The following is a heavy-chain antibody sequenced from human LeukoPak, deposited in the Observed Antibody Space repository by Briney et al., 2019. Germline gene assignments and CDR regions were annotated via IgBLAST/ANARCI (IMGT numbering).Heavy chain of an antibody. CDR3: ARDRDYYGSGSHPT. J-gene: IGHJ5*02. V-gene: IGHV4-34*01. CDR1: GGSFSGYY. Sequence: SETLSLTCAVYGGSFSGYYWSWIRQPPGKGLEWIGEINHSGSTNYNPSLKSRVTISVDTSKNQFSLKLSSVTAADTAVYYCARDRDYYGSGSHPTWGQGTLVTVSS. CDR2: INHSGST. D-gene: IGHD3-10*01.